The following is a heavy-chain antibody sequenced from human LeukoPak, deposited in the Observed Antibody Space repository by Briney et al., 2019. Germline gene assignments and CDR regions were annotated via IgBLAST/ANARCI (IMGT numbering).Heavy chain of an antibody. CDR2: ISGSGGST. CDR1: GFTFSSYV. V-gene: IGHV3-23*01. J-gene: IGHJ4*02. D-gene: IGHD3-22*01. Sequence: GGPLRLSCAASGFTFSSYVMSWVRQAPGKGLEWVSAISGSGGSTYYADSVKGRFTISRDNSKNTLYMQMNSLRAEDTAVYYCAKSHDSSGSDYWGQGTLVTVSS. CDR3: AKSHDSSGSDY.